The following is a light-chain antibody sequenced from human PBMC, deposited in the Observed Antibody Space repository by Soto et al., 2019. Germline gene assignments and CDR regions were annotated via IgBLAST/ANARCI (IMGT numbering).Light chain of an antibody. CDR1: QSVSSSS. V-gene: IGKV3-20*01. Sequence: EIVLTQSPGTLSLSPGARATLSCRASQSVSSSSVAWYQQKPGHAPRLLVYGASSRATGIPDRFSGSGSGTDITLTISRLEPEDFAVYYCQHYGGSPLVTFGQGTKLEIK. CDR2: GAS. J-gene: IGKJ2*01. CDR3: QHYGGSPLVT.